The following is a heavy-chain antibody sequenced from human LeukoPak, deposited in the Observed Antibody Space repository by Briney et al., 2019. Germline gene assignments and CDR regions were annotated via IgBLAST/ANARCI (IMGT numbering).Heavy chain of an antibody. D-gene: IGHD3-9*01. CDR3: AREWEYYDILTGTTASFDY. Sequence: GGPLRLSCAASGFTFSSYSMNWVRQAPGKGLEWVSSISSSSNYIHYADSVKGRFTISRDNAKNSLYLQMNSLRAEDTAVYYCAREWEYYDILTGTTASFDYWGQGTLVTVSS. J-gene: IGHJ4*02. V-gene: IGHV3-21*01. CDR1: GFTFSSYS. CDR2: ISSSSNYI.